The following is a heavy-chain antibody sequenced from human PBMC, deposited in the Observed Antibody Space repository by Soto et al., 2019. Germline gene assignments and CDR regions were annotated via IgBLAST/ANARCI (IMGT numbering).Heavy chain of an antibody. CDR2: IKQDGSEK. CDR3: ARFYYDSSGYLPSPYYYYYGVDV. Sequence: GGSLRLSCAASGFTFSSYWMSWVRQAPGKGLEWVANIKQDGSEKYYVDSVKGRFTISRDNAKNSLYLQMNSLRAEDTAVHYCARFYYDSSGYLPSPYYYYYGVDVWGQGTTVTVSS. V-gene: IGHV3-7*04. CDR1: GFTFSSYW. J-gene: IGHJ6*02. D-gene: IGHD3-22*01.